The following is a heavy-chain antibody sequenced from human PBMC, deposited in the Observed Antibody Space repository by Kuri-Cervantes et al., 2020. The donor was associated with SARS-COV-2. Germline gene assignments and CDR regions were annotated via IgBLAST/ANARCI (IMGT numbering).Heavy chain of an antibody. CDR1: GVSFRGYY. V-gene: IGHV4-34*01. D-gene: IGHD5-18*01. Sequence: SETLSLTCTFSGVSFRGYYWSWIRKLPGKGLEWIGEIHGSGGATYNSSLKSRVTLSVDASKNQFSLRLTSVTAADTAVYYCGSPAGGYKSGFDSLGFWGQGTLVTVSS. CDR2: IHGSGGA. CDR3: GSPAGGYKSGFDSLGF. J-gene: IGHJ4*02.